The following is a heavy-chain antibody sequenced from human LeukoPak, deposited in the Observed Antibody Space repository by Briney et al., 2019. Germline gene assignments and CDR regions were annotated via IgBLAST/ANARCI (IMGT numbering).Heavy chain of an antibody. D-gene: IGHD2-15*01. CDR1: GDSINDHY. V-gene: IGHV4-4*09. CDR2: IYSSVST. J-gene: IGHJ4*02. Sequence: PSETLSLTCTVSGDSINDHYWSWIRQPPGEGLEWIAYIYSSVSTNYNPSLKSRVTISIDTSKSQFSLKLTSVTAADSAVYYCARARGRLLLIDYWGQGTLVTVSS. CDR3: ARARGRLLLIDY.